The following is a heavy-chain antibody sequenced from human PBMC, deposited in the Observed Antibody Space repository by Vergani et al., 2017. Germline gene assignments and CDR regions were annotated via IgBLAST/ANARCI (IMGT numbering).Heavy chain of an antibody. D-gene: IGHD3-16*02. J-gene: IGHJ4*02. V-gene: IGHV1-69*01. CDR2: IIPIFGTA. Sequence: QVQLVQSGAEVKKPGSSVKVSCKASGGTFSSYAISWVRQAPGPGLEWMGGIIPIFGTANYAQTFQGRVTITADESTSTAYMELSSLRSEDTDVYYFARSSYDHVWGSYRSYYFDYWSQGSLVTVSS. CDR3: ARSSYDHVWGSYRSYYFDY. CDR1: GGTFSSYA.